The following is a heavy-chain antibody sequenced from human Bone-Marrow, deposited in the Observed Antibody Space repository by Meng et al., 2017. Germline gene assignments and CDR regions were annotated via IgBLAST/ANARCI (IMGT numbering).Heavy chain of an antibody. V-gene: IGHV3-11*01. J-gene: IGHJ6*02. Sequence: GESLKISCAASGFTFSDYYMNWIRQAPGKGLEWVSYISNSGHIIYYADSVKGRFTISRDNAKNSLDLQMSSLRAEDTAVYYCASLGDWNYVTEGMDVWGQGTTVTVSS. CDR1: GFTFSDYY. D-gene: IGHD1-7*01. CDR3: ASLGDWNYVTEGMDV. CDR2: ISNSGHII.